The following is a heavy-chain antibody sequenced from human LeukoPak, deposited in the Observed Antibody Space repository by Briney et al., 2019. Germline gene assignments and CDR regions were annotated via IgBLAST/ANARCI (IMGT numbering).Heavy chain of an antibody. V-gene: IGHV1-18*01. Sequence: GASVKVSCKASGYTFTSYGISWVRQAPGQGLEWMGWISAYNGNTNYAQKLQGRVTMTTDTSTSTAYMELRSLRSDDTAVYYCARAPTIFEVAPPLNWFDPWGQGTLVTVSS. J-gene: IGHJ5*02. D-gene: IGHD3-3*01. CDR1: GYTFTSYG. CDR3: ARAPTIFEVAPPLNWFDP. CDR2: ISAYNGNT.